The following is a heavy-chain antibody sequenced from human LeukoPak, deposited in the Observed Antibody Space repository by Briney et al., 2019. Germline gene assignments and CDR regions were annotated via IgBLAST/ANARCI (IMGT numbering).Heavy chain of an antibody. CDR3: AKADSGYDWEGGYFDY. CDR1: GFTFSTYW. CDR2: INHDGSEK. V-gene: IGHV3-7*01. J-gene: IGHJ4*02. D-gene: IGHD5-12*01. Sequence: GGSLRLSCAASGFTFSTYWMTCVRQAPGKGLEWVANINHDGSEKYYVDSVRGRFTISRDNSKNTLYLQMNSLRAEDTAVYYCAKADSGYDWEGGYFDYWGQGTLVTVSS.